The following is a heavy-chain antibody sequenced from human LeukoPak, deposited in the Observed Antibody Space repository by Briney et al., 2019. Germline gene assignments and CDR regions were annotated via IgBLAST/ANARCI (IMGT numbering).Heavy chain of an antibody. V-gene: IGHV3-7*01. CDR1: GFTFGACW. J-gene: IGHJ4*02. CDR2: IKQDGSEK. D-gene: IGHD3-3*01. Sequence: GGSLRLSCAASGFTFGACWMSWVRQAPGKGLEWVATIKQDGSEKYYVDSVKGRFTISRDNAKNSLYLQMNSLRAEDTAVYYCARDRSTDFWSGYYTNYFDYWGQGTLVTVSS. CDR3: ARDRSTDFWSGYYTNYFDY.